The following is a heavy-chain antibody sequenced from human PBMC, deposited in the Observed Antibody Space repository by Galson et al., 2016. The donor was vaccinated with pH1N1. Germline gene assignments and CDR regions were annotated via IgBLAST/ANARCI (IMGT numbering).Heavy chain of an antibody. Sequence: SLRLSCAASGFVFSNHAMTWVRQAPGEGLEWVSSVSGHDDDTFYADSVKGRFTISRDNSKNTMFLYMNSLRADDTALYYCAKKRGHSSGGWRGAFDIWGQGTTVTVSS. V-gene: IGHV3-23*01. J-gene: IGHJ3*02. CDR1: GFVFSNHA. CDR3: AKKRGHSSGGWRGAFDI. D-gene: IGHD6-19*01. CDR2: VSGHDDDT.